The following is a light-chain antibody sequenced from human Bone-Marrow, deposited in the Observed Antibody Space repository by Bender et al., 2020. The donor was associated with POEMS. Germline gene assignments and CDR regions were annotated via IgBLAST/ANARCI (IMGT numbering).Light chain of an antibody. Sequence: QSALTQPPSASGSPGQSVTISCTGTSGDVGVYNYVSWYQQHPGKAPKLMIYEVDKRPSGVPDRFSGSKSGNTASLTVSGLQAEDEAEYYCSSYRSLTLRVFGGGTKVIVL. CDR2: EVD. V-gene: IGLV2-8*01. CDR3: SSYRSLTLRV. J-gene: IGLJ3*02. CDR1: SGDVGVYNY.